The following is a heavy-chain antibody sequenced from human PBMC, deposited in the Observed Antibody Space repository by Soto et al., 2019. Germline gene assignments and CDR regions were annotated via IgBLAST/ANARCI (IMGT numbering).Heavy chain of an antibody. J-gene: IGHJ4*02. V-gene: IGHV3-7*05. CDR2: IKQDGSEK. Sequence: PGGSLRLSCAASGFTFSSYWMSWVRQAPGKGLEWVANIKQDGSEKYYVDSVKGRFTISRDNAKNSLYLQMNSLRAEDTTVYYCARDLVHSSSWYAGLYYFDYWGQGTLVTVSS. CDR3: ARDLVHSSSWYAGLYYFDY. CDR1: GFTFSSYW. D-gene: IGHD6-13*01.